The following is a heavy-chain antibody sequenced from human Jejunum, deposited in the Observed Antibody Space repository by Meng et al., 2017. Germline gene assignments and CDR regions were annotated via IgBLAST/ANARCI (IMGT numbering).Heavy chain of an antibody. D-gene: IGHD6-19*01. CDR1: GASISSGNW. CDR2: MYQSGTT. V-gene: IGHV4-4*02. Sequence: QWQLQESGPGLVQPSETLSLTCAVSGASISSGNWWSWVRQPPGKGLEWIGEMYQSGTTNYNPSLKSRVTILLDTSKNQLSLELTSVTAADTAVYYCARHISVTGTRGFDYWGQGTLVTVSS. CDR3: ARHISVTGTRGFDY. J-gene: IGHJ4*02.